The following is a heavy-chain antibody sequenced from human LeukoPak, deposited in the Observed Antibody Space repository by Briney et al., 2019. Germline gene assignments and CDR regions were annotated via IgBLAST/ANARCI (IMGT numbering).Heavy chain of an antibody. V-gene: IGHV1-2*02. CDR3: ARDLYSGYDWGFDFYYYMDV. D-gene: IGHD5-12*01. Sequence: EASVKVSCKASGYTFTGYYMHWVRQAPGQGLEWMGWINPNSGGTNYAQKFQGRVTMTRDTSISTAYMELSRLRSDDTAVYYCARDLYSGYDWGFDFYYYMDVWGKGTTVTVSS. J-gene: IGHJ6*03. CDR2: INPNSGGT. CDR1: GYTFTGYY.